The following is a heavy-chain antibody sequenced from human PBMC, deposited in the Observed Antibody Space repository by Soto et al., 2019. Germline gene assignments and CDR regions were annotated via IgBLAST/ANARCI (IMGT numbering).Heavy chain of an antibody. CDR1: GFTFSSYG. J-gene: IGHJ3*02. Sequence: PGGSLRLSCAASGFTFSSYGMHWVRQAPGKGLEWVAVISYDGSNKYYADSVKGRFTISRDNSKNTLYLQMNSLRAEDTAVYYCAKPNINYYDSSGYRHDAFDIWGQGTMVTVSS. D-gene: IGHD3-22*01. CDR3: AKPNINYYDSSGYRHDAFDI. V-gene: IGHV3-30*18. CDR2: ISYDGSNK.